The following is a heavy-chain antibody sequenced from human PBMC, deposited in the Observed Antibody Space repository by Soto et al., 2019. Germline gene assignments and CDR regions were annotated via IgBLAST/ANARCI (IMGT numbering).Heavy chain of an antibody. CDR3: ARGDRGAFDL. CDR1: GFTFSYYW. D-gene: IGHD1-26*01. CDR2: IHSDGSST. V-gene: IGHV3-74*01. Sequence: EVQLLESGGGLVQPGESLRLSCAASGFTFSYYWMHWVRQAPGMGLVWVSRIHSDGSSTTYADSVKGRFTISRDSARNKLYLQMNSLRAEDTAVYYCARGDRGAFDLWGQGTVVTVSS. J-gene: IGHJ3*01.